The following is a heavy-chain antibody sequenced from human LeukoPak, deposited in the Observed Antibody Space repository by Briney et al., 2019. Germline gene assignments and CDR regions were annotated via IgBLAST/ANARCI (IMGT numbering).Heavy chain of an antibody. D-gene: IGHD3-10*01. CDR3: ARGRPEFFGSGTYLND. J-gene: IGHJ4*02. CDR1: GFSVSTYE. CDR2: ISSSGTTI. Sequence: PGGSLRLSCAASGFSVSTYEMNWVRQAPGKGLECVSYISSSGTTISYADSVEGRFTISRDNAKNSLYLEMNSLRVEDTAVYYCARGRPEFFGSGTYLNDRGQGTLVTVSS. V-gene: IGHV3-48*03.